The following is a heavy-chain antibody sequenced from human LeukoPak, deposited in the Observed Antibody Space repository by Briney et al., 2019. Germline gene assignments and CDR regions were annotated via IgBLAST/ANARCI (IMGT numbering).Heavy chain of an antibody. CDR2: ISPDGNNK. V-gene: IGHV3-30*04. D-gene: IGHD3-3*02. CDR1: GFTFTTYP. Sequence: PGGSLRLSCDASGFTFTTYPMHWVRQAPGKGLEWMTLISPDGNNKDYADSVKGRSTISRDNSKNTLFLQMTSLTSEDTGVYYCATGALPIGFLESIRPGNYFSNYMGVWGKGTMVIVSS. J-gene: IGHJ6*03. CDR3: ATGALPIGFLESIRPGNYFSNYMGV.